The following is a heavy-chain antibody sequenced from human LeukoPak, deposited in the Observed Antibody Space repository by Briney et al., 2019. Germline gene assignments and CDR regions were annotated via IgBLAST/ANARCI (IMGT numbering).Heavy chain of an antibody. CDR3: VSDLCGGDDQ. D-gene: IGHD3-3*01. CDR1: GFTFNSYW. Sequence: GESLRLSCAASGFTFNSYWMHWVRHAPGKGLVWVSRIDEDGKTIDYADSVKGRFAISRDNAKDTLYLQMSSLRDEDTAVYYCVSDLCGGDDQWGRGTLVTVSS. V-gene: IGHV3-74*01. J-gene: IGHJ5*02. CDR2: IDEDGKTI.